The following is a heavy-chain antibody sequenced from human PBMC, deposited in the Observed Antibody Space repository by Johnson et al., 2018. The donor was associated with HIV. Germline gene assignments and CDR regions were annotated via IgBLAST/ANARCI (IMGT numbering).Heavy chain of an antibody. CDR2: IWYGGSNK. D-gene: IGHD3-10*01. V-gene: IGHV3-33*06. Sequence: QVHLVESGGGVVHPGRSLRLSCAASAFTFSSYGMHWVRQAPGKGLGWAAVIWYGGSNKYYADSVQGRFTFSSDNSKNTLYLQINSLRDEYTAVYYCAKDLNYGSGPVDIWGQGTMVTVSS. J-gene: IGHJ3*02. CDR3: AKDLNYGSGPVDI. CDR1: AFTFSSYG.